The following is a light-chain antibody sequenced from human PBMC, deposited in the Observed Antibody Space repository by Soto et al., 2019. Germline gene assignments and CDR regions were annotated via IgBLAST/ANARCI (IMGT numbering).Light chain of an antibody. V-gene: IGKV3-15*01. CDR1: QSVGSN. J-gene: IGKJ1*01. Sequence: LVITPCPRTLSASPGERAIFSGRARQSVGSNIAWYQQKPGQSPRLLVSDASTRATAIPARFSGSGSGTEFTLTINTLQPEDFAVYYCQQYGGSPRTFGQGTKVDIK. CDR2: DAS. CDR3: QQYGGSPRT.